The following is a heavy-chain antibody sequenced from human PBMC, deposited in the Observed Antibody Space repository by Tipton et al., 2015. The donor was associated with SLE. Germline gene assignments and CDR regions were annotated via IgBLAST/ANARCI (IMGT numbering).Heavy chain of an antibody. CDR3: ARTRDYYDSSGYSPDYYYMDV. CDR2: IKQDGSEK. D-gene: IGHD3-22*01. J-gene: IGHJ6*03. Sequence: SLRLSCAASGFTFSDYWMSWVRQAPGKGLEWVANIKQDGSEKYYVDSVKGRYTISRDNSKKSLYVQMNSLRAEDTAVYYCARTRDYYDSSGYSPDYYYMDVWGKGTTVTVSS. V-gene: IGHV3-7*01. CDR1: GFTFSDYW.